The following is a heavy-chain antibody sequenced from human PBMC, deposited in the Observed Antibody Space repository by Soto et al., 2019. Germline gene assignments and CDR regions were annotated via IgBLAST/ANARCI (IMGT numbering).Heavy chain of an antibody. CDR1: GFTFSSYG. Sequence: PGGSLRLSCAASGFTFSSYGMHRIRQAPGKGLEWVAVISYDGSNKYYADSVKCRFTISRDNSKNTLYLQMNSLRAEDTAVYYCAKDSKKWSSPGGMDVWGQGTTVTVSS. J-gene: IGHJ6*02. V-gene: IGHV3-30*18. CDR2: ISYDGSNK. CDR3: AKDSKKWSSPGGMDV. D-gene: IGHD2-15*01.